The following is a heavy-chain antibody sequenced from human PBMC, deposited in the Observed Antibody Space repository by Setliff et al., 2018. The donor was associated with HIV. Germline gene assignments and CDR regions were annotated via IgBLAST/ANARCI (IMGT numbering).Heavy chain of an antibody. V-gene: IGHV1-8*02. D-gene: IGHD6-13*01. CDR1: GYTFTSYD. J-gene: IGHJ3*02. Sequence: ASVKVSCKASGYTFTSYDINWVRQATGQGLEWMGWMNPNSGNTGYAQKFKGRVTMTRNTSISTAYMELSSLRSEDTAVYYCARGSSYSSSWYVFRPQALNDAFDIWAQGTMVTVSS. CDR3: ARGSSYSSSWYVFRPQALNDAFDI. CDR2: MNPNSGNT.